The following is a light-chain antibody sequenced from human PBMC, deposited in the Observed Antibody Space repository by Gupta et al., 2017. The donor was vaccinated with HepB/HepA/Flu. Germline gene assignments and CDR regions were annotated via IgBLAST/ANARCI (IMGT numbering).Light chain of an antibody. Sequence: QSVLTQPRPVSGSPGQSVTISCTGTSNDVGNYKYVSWYQQHPGKAPKLMIYDVSKRPSGVPDRFSGSKSGNTASLTISGPQAEDETDYYCCSYAGSYTYVFGSGTKVTVL. CDR3: CSYAGSYTYV. V-gene: IGLV2-11*01. CDR1: SNDVGNYKY. J-gene: IGLJ1*01. CDR2: DVS.